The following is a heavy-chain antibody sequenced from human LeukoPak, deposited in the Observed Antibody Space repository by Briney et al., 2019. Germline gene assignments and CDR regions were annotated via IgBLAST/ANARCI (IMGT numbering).Heavy chain of an antibody. CDR2: IRTKPNTYAT. J-gene: IGHJ4*02. CDR1: GFAFSGSA. Sequence: GGSLRLSCAASGFAFSGSAMHWVRQASGKGLEWVGRIRTKPNTYATAYAASVKGRFTISRDDSKNTSYLQMNSLRAEDTAVYYCAKGVLRFLEWLSYFDYWGQGTLVTVSS. CDR3: AKGVLRFLEWLSYFDY. D-gene: IGHD3-3*01. V-gene: IGHV3-73*01.